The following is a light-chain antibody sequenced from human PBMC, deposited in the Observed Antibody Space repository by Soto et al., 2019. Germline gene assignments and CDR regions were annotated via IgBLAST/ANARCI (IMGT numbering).Light chain of an antibody. V-gene: IGKV1-5*03. CDR2: KAS. J-gene: IGKJ4*01. CDR3: QQYDNLPQLT. CDR1: QTISSW. Sequence: DIQMTQSPSTLSGSVGDRVTITCRASQTISSWLAWYQQKPGKAPKLLIYKASNLATGVPSRFSASGSGTHFTFSIRSLQPEDIGTYYCQQYDNLPQLTFGAGTKVDIK.